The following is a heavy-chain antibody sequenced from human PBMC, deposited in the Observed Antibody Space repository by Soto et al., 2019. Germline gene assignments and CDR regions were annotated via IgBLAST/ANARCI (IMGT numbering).Heavy chain of an antibody. CDR3: ARAGYYGSGSYGDAFDI. D-gene: IGHD3-10*01. CDR2: ISYDGSNK. Sequence: GGSLRLSCAASGFTFSSYAMHWVRQAPGKGLEWVAVISYDGSNKYYADSVKGRFTISRDNSKNTLYLQMNSLRAEDTAVYYCARAGYYGSGSYGDAFDIWGQGTMVTVSS. CDR1: GFTFSSYA. J-gene: IGHJ3*02. V-gene: IGHV3-30-3*01.